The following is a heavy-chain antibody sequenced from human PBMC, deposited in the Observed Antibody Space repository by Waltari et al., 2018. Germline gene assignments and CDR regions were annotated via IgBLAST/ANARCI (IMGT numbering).Heavy chain of an antibody. CDR3: ARDPGYGDYDGI. CDR1: GFTFSSYS. V-gene: IGHV3-21*01. Sequence: EVQLVESGGGLVKPGGSLRLSCAASGFTFSSYSMTWVRQAPGKGLEWVSSISSSSSYIYYADSVKGRFTISRDNAKNSLYLQMNSLRAEDTAVYYCARDPGYGDYDGIWGQGTMVTVSS. J-gene: IGHJ3*02. D-gene: IGHD4-17*01. CDR2: ISSSSSYI.